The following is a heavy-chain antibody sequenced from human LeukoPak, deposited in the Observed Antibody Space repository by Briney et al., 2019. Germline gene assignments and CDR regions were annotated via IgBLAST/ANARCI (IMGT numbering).Heavy chain of an antibody. D-gene: IGHD3-16*01. CDR1: GGSFSGYY. J-gene: IGHJ6*03. V-gene: IGHV4-34*01. CDR2: INHSGST. CDR3: ARGRRSVQRVAGGYYYYMDV. Sequence: SETLSLTCAVYGGSFSGYYWSWIRQPRGKGLEWLGKINHSGSTNYNPSLKSRVTISVDTSKNQFSLKLSSVTAADTAVYYCARGRRSVQRVAGGYYYYMDVWGKGTTVTVSS.